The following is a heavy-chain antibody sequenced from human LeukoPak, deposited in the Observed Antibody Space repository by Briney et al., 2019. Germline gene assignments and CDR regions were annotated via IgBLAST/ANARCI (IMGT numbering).Heavy chain of an antibody. CDR1: GGSFTGYY. CDR2: ITHSGSS. Sequence: SETLSLTCAVYGGSFTGYYWSWIRQPPGKGLEWIGDITHSGSSTYNPSLKGRVTISVDTSKNQFSLKLMSVTAADTAMYYCARFDIVATNWFDPWGQGTLVTVSS. J-gene: IGHJ5*02. V-gene: IGHV4-34*01. CDR3: ARFDIVATNWFDP. D-gene: IGHD5-12*01.